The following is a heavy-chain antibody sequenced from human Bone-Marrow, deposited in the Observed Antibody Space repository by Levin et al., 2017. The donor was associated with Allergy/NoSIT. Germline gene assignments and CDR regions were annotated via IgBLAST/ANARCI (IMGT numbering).Heavy chain of an antibody. CDR3: AKDVFLGDSSGFNRGYFDY. D-gene: IGHD3-22*01. V-gene: IGHV3-30*18. J-gene: IGHJ4*02. CDR1: GFTFSSYG. CDR2: ISYDGSNK. Sequence: GGSLRLSCAASGFTFSSYGMHWVRQAPGKGLEWVAVISYDGSNKYYADSVKGRFTISRDNSKNTLYLQMNSLRAEDTAVYYCAKDVFLGDSSGFNRGYFDYWGQGTLVTVSS.